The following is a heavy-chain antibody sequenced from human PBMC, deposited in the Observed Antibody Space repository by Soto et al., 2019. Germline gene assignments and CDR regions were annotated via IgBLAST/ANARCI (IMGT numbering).Heavy chain of an antibody. Sequence: SETLSLTCAVYGGSFSGYYWSWIRQPPGKGLEWIGEINHSGSTNYNPSLKSRVTISVDTSKNQFSLKLSSVTAADTAVYYCARGTLGYCSGGSCYSTVVDYWGQGTLVTVSS. CDR1: GGSFSGYY. V-gene: IGHV4-34*01. J-gene: IGHJ4*02. D-gene: IGHD2-15*01. CDR2: INHSGST. CDR3: ARGTLGYCSGGSCYSTVVDY.